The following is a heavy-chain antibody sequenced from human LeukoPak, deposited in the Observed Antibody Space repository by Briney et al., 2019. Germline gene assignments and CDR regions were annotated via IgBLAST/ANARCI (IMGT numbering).Heavy chain of an antibody. J-gene: IGHJ2*01. CDR3: ARVHDSSGYYWCFDR. CDR2: IYPDDSDP. CDR1: GYRFNTYW. V-gene: IGHV5-51*01. Sequence: GESLKISCKGSGYRFNTYWIAWVRRMPRKSLEWMGTIYPDDSDPRYRPSFQSQVNISADKSISTAYLQWNSLKASDTAMYYCARVHDSSGYYWCFDRWGRGTLVTVSS. D-gene: IGHD3-22*01.